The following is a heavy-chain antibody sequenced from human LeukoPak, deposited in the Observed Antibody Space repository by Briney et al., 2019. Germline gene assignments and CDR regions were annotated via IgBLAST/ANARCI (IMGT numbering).Heavy chain of an antibody. CDR2: IIPIFGTA. V-gene: IGHV1-69*13. D-gene: IGHD6-6*01. CDR1: GGTFSSYA. Sequence: ASVKVSCKASGGTFSSYAISWVRQAPGQGLEWMGGIIPIFGTANYAQKFQGRVTITADESTSTAYMELSSLRSEDTAVYYCVSGQLGEYYYYMDVWGKGTTVTVSS. J-gene: IGHJ6*03. CDR3: VSGQLGEYYYYMDV.